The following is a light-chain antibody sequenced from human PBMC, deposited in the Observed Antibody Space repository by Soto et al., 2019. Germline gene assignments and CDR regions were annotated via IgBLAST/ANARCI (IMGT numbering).Light chain of an antibody. V-gene: IGKV1-5*03. J-gene: IGKJ5*01. CDR2: KAS. Sequence: DIQITQSPSILSASVGDRVTITCGASQSISSWLAWYQQKPGKAPNLLIHKASHLESGVPSRFSGSGSGTEFTLTITSLQPEDFATYYCQQYNSYSITFGQGTRLEI. CDR1: QSISSW. CDR3: QQYNSYSIT.